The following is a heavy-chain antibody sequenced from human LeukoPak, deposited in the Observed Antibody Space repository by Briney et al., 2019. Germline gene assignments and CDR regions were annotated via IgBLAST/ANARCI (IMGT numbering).Heavy chain of an antibody. CDR3: ARDRGGSPSGGYFDY. V-gene: IGHV4-4*07. CDR1: GGSISSYY. D-gene: IGHD6-6*01. J-gene: IGHJ4*02. CDR2: IYTSGST. Sequence: PSETLSLTCTVSGGSISSYYWSWIRQPAGKGLEWIGRIYTSGSTNYNPSLKSRAPMSVDTANNKFSLKLSCVTAADTAVYYCARDRGGSPSGGYFDYWGQGTLVTVSS.